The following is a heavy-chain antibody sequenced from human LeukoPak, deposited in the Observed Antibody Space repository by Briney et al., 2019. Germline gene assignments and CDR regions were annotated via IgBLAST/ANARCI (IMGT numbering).Heavy chain of an antibody. CDR3: AKVAEYYYDSSGYYYH. D-gene: IGHD3-22*01. CDR2: ISGSGGST. V-gene: IGHV3-23*01. CDR1: GFTFSSYA. Sequence: PGGSLRLSCAASGFTFSSYAMSWVRQAPGKGLEWVSAISGSGGSTYYADSVKGRFTISRDNSKNTLYLQMNSLRAEDTAVYYCAKVAEYYYDSSGYYYHWGQGTLVTVSS. J-gene: IGHJ5*02.